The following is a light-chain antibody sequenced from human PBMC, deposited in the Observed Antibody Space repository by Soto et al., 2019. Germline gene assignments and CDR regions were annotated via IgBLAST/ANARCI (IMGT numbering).Light chain of an antibody. Sequence: QSVLTQPPSVSGAPRQRVTISCSGSRSNIGNNAVNWYQQFPGRAPKLLIYYDDLLPSGVSDRFSGSKSGTSASLAISGLQYEDEADYYCATWDVSLNGQVFGGGTKLTVL. CDR1: RSNIGNNA. V-gene: IGLV1-36*01. J-gene: IGLJ2*01. CDR2: YDD. CDR3: ATWDVSLNGQV.